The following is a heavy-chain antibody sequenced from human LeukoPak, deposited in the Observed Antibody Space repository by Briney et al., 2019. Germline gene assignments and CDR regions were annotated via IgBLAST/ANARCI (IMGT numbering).Heavy chain of an antibody. V-gene: IGHV3-7*01. CDR3: TRAGNNWNDLDY. J-gene: IGHJ4*02. Sequence: PGGSLRLSCSTSGFTFSTYWMNWVRQAPGKGLEWVANIKEDGSEKHYVDSVEGRFTISRDNAKNSLYLQMNSLRAEDTAVYYCTRAGNNWNDLDYWGQGTQVTVSS. D-gene: IGHD1-1*01. CDR1: GFTFSTYW. CDR2: IKEDGSEK.